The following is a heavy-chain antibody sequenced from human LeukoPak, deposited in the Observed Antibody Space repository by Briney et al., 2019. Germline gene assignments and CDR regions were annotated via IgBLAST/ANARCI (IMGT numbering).Heavy chain of an antibody. CDR1: RFTFSTYT. D-gene: IGHD4-17*01. CDR3: ARVPPLHDYGDYYPGYGMDV. CDR2: ISSSSRYI. Sequence: GGSLRLSCAASRFTFSTYTMNWVRQAPGKGLEWVSSISSSSRYIFYADSVKGRFTISRDKAKNSLYLQMNSLGAEDTAVYYCARVPPLHDYGDYYPGYGMDVRGPGTTVTVSS. V-gene: IGHV3-21*01. J-gene: IGHJ6*02.